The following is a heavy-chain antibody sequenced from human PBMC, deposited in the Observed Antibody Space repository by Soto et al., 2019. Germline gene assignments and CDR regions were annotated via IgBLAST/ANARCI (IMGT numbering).Heavy chain of an antibody. Sequence: QLLESGGGLAQPGGSLTLSCAASGFTFSTSAMNWVRQAPGKGLEWVSLTSDSGGRTYYADSVKGRFTISRDNSKNTLYLQMNSLRAEVTAVYYCAKSLNINWKNWFDPWGQGTLVTVSS. CDR3: AKSLNINWKNWFDP. CDR1: GFTFSTSA. CDR2: TSDSGGRT. V-gene: IGHV3-23*01. D-gene: IGHD1-1*01. J-gene: IGHJ5*02.